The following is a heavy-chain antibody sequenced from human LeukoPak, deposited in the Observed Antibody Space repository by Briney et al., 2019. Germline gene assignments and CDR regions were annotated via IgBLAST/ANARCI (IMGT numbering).Heavy chain of an antibody. Sequence: GGSLRLSCEASGFSFSSYSMNWVRQAPGKGLEWVSSISNSSSYIYYADSVKGRFTISIDNAKNSLYLQMNSRRAEDTAVYYCGRDNSYMFDYWGQGTQVTVSS. CDR3: GRDNSYMFDY. D-gene: IGHD2-21*01. V-gene: IGHV3-21*01. J-gene: IGHJ4*02. CDR1: GFSFSSYS. CDR2: ISNSSSYI.